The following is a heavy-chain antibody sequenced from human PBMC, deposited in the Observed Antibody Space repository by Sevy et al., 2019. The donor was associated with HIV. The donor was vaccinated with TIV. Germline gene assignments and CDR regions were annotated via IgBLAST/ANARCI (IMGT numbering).Heavy chain of an antibody. J-gene: IGHJ4*02. D-gene: IGHD6-19*01. CDR1: GDSVSRNGAA. Sequence: SQTLSLTCVISGDSVSRNGAAWNWIRQSPSRGLEWLGRSYYRSTWHKDYAISVKSRLTITPDTYKNQFFLQLNSVTPEDTAMYYCARAVAGVYYFDYWGQGTLVTVSS. CDR2: SYYRSTWHK. CDR3: ARAVAGVYYFDY. V-gene: IGHV6-1*01.